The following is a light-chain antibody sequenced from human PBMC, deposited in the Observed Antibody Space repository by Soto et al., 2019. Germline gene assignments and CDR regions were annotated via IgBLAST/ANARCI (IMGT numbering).Light chain of an antibody. CDR2: EAD. CDR1: RSDVGSYNF. V-gene: IGLV2-23*01. CDR3: SSYAGDSALI. Sequence: QSALTQPASVSGSPGQSSSISCTGSRSDVGSYNFVSWYQLFPGKAPKLIIYEADKRPSGVSSRFSGTKSGFTASLTISGLHAEDEADYFCSSYAGDSALIFGGRTKVTVL. J-gene: IGLJ2*01.